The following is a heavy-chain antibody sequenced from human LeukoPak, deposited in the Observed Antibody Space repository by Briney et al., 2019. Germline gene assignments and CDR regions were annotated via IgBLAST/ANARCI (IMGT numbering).Heavy chain of an antibody. CDR3: ARLKFYDSTGYSPGYYMDV. Sequence: PSETLSLTCTVSGGSIISNYWSWIRQSAGTGLEWIGRIYGSGITDYNPSLKSRVTMSLDTSRKQFSLRLTSVTAADTAVYYCARLKFYDSTGYSPGYYMDVWGKGTRVSVFS. J-gene: IGHJ6*03. D-gene: IGHD3-22*01. CDR2: IYGSGIT. V-gene: IGHV4-4*07. CDR1: GGSIISNY.